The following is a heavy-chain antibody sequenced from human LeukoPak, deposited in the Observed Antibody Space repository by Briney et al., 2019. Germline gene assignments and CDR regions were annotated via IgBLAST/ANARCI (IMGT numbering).Heavy chain of an antibody. V-gene: IGHV5-51*01. CDR1: GYSFTSYW. D-gene: IGHD6-19*01. CDR2: IYPGDSDT. Sequence: GESLKISCKGSGYSFTSYWIGWVRQMPGKGLEWMGIIYPGDSDTRYSPSFQGQVTISADKSISTAYLQWSSLKASDTAMYYCARDFSGGWYEYYFDYWGQGTLVTVSS. J-gene: IGHJ4*02. CDR3: ARDFSGGWYEYYFDY.